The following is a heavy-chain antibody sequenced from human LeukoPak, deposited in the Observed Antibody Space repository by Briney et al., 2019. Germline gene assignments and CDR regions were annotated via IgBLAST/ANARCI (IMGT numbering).Heavy chain of an antibody. CDR3: ARATQHDRLDY. D-gene: IGHD3-22*01. Sequence: GASVKVSCKASGYTFTTYTINWVRQAPGQGLEWVGWINTNSGNPTYAQGFTGRFVFSLDTSVSTAFLQISSLKAEDTAVYYCARATQHDRLDYWGQGTLVTVSS. CDR2: INTNSGNP. J-gene: IGHJ4*02. CDR1: GYTFTTYT. V-gene: IGHV7-4-1*02.